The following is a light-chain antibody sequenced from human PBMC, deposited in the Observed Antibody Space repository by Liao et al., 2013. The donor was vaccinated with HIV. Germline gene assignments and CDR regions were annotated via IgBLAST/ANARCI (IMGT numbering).Light chain of an antibody. CDR1: ALPKQQ. Sequence: SYELTQPPSMSVSPGQTARITCSGDALPKQQVYWYQQKPGQSPVLVVYQDYKRPSGIPERFSGSNSGNTATLTISGTQAMDEADYYCQAWDSSIYVFGTGTKVTVL. CDR3: QAWDSSIYV. V-gene: IGLV3-1*01. CDR2: QDY. J-gene: IGLJ1*01.